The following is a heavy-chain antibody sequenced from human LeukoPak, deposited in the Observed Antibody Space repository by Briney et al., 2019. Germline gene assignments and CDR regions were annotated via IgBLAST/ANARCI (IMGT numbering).Heavy chain of an antibody. Sequence: GGCLRLSCAASADSGFTFSNYAMNWFRQAPGLGLEWVSSIYGAGDVIYYADSVKGRFTISRDNSKNMLYLHMTSLRAEDTAVYYCVRKTAHSSGWYLFWGQGTLVTVSS. D-gene: IGHD6-19*01. J-gene: IGHJ4*02. CDR3: VRKTAHSSGWYLF. V-gene: IGHV3-23*01. CDR1: ADSGFTFSNYA. CDR2: IYGAGDVI.